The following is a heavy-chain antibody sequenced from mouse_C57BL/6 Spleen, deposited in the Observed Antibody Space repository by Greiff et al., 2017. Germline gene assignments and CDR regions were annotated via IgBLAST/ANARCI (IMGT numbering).Heavy chain of an antibody. CDR3: ARGIYYDYDGGWYFDV. J-gene: IGHJ1*03. D-gene: IGHD2-4*01. V-gene: IGHV1-55*01. Sequence: QVQLQQPGAELVKPGASVKMSCKASGYTFTSYWITWVKQRPGQGLEWIGDIYPGSGSTNYNEQFKSKATLTVDTSSSTAYMQLSSLTSEDSAVYYCARGIYYDYDGGWYFDVWGTGTTVTVSS. CDR1: GYTFTSYW. CDR2: IYPGSGST.